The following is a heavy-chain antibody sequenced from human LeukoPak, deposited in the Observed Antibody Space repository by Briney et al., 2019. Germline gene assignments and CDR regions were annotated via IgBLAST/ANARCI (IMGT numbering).Heavy chain of an antibody. Sequence: SETLSLTCTVSGGSISDSNYYWGWIRQPPGRGLEWIGNIYYSGSTYYSPSLKSRVTVSVDTSKNQFSLKLSSVTAADTAVYYCARQSTIAAARIDPWGQGTLVTVSS. CDR2: IYYSGST. D-gene: IGHD6-25*01. CDR3: ARQSTIAAARIDP. V-gene: IGHV4-39*01. J-gene: IGHJ5*02. CDR1: GGSISDSNYY.